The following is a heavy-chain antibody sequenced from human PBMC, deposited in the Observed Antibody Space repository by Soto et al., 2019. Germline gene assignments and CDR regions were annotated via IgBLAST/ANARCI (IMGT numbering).Heavy chain of an antibody. J-gene: IGHJ4*02. CDR3: ARTTAVPNTLRSRYFFDY. Sequence: SETLSLTCSVSGGSVSDKTYYWSWIRQPPGKRLEWIGYVYYSGTTNYNPPLKSRVTISVDLSKNRFSLRLSSVTTADTALYYCARTTAVPNTLRSRYFFDYWGQGTLVTVSS. V-gene: IGHV4-61*01. D-gene: IGHD4-17*01. CDR2: VYYSGTT. CDR1: GGSVSDKTYY.